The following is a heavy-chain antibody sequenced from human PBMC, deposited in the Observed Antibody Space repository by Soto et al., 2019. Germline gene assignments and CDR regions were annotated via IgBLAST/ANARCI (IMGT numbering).Heavy chain of an antibody. J-gene: IGHJ6*02. Sequence: SETLSLTCAVYGGSFSGYYWSWIRQPPGKGLEWIGEINHSGSTNYNPSLKSRVTISVDTSKNQFSLKLSSVTAADTAVYYCASTKVRSYYDFWSGSYDYYYGMDVWGQGTTVTVS. CDR2: INHSGST. CDR1: GGSFSGYY. V-gene: IGHV4-34*01. D-gene: IGHD3-3*01. CDR3: ASTKVRSYYDFWSGSYDYYYGMDV.